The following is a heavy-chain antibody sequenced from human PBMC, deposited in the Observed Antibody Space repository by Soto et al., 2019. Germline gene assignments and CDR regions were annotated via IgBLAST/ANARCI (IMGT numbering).Heavy chain of an antibody. CDR1: GFTFSSFA. J-gene: IGHJ3*02. Sequence: GGSMILSCAASGFTFSSFAMSWVRPAPGKGLEWVSAISGSGGSTYYADSVKGRLTISRDNSKNTLYLQMNSLRAEDTAVYYCAKARLGYCSGGSCYSRLGNDAFDIWGQGTMVTVSS. CDR3: AKARLGYCSGGSCYSRLGNDAFDI. D-gene: IGHD2-15*01. CDR2: ISGSGGST. V-gene: IGHV3-23*01.